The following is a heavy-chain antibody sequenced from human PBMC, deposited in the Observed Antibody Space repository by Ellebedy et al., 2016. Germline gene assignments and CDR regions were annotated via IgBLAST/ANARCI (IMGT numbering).Heavy chain of an antibody. CDR2: ISSSSSYI. CDR1: GFTFSSYS. CDR3: TTPPLTDSSWYEPPDY. V-gene: IGHV3-21*03. Sequence: GGSLRLSXAASGFTFSSYSMNWVRQAPGKGLEWVSSISSSSSYIYYADSVKGRFTISRDNAKNSLYLQMNSLKTEDTAVYYCTTPPLTDSSWYEPPDYWGQGTLVTVSS. J-gene: IGHJ4*02. D-gene: IGHD6-13*01.